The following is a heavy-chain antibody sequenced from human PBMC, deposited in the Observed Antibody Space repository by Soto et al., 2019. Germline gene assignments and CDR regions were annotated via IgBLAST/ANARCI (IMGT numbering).Heavy chain of an antibody. D-gene: IGHD3-10*01. Sequence: PGWSLRLSCAASGFTFSSYWMSWVRQAPGKGLEWVANIKQDGSEKYYVDSVKGRFTISRDNAKNSLYLQMNSLRAEDTAVYYCARDRHMVRGGSIDYWGQGTLVTVSS. CDR3: ARDRHMVRGGSIDY. CDR1: GFTFSSYW. J-gene: IGHJ4*02. CDR2: IKQDGSEK. V-gene: IGHV3-7*01.